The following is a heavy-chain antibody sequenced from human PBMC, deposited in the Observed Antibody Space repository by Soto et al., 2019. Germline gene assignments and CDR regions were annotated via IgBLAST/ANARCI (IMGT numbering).Heavy chain of an antibody. CDR3: ETTGRDFWNGSRFGP. V-gene: IGHV4-34*01. J-gene: IGHJ5*02. Sequence: SETLSLTCTVYGGSFSDHYWSWIRQHPGKGLEWIGEINHTGSTNYNPSLKSRVTMSVNTSKNQFSLNLRIVTAADTAVYYCETTGRDFWNGSRFGPWGQGTLVTVSS. D-gene: IGHD3-3*01. CDR1: GGSFSDHY. CDR2: INHTGST.